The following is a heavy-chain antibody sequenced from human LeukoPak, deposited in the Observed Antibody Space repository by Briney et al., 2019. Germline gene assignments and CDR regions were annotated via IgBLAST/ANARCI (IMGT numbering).Heavy chain of an antibody. Sequence: GESLKISCKASGYTFSSYWIAWVRHMPGKGLEWMGMIFPTDSDTRYSPSFQGQVTISADRSISTAYLHWSGLKASDTAMYYCARSYGGYDFWGRGTLVIVS. J-gene: IGHJ4*02. CDR3: ARSYGGYDF. CDR1: GYTFSSYW. D-gene: IGHD4-17*01. CDR2: IFPTDSDT. V-gene: IGHV5-51*01.